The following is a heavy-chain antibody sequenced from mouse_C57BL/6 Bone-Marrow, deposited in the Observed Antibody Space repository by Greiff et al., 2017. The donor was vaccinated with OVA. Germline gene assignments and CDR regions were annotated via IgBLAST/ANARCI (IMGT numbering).Heavy chain of an antibody. J-gene: IGHJ1*03. CDR1: GFTFSDYY. D-gene: IGHD1-1*01. Sequence: DVMLVESGGGLVQPGGSLKLSCAASGFTFSDYYMYWVRQTPEKRLEWVAYISNGGGSTYYPDTVKGRFTISRDNAKNTLYLQMSRLKSEDTAMYYCASPYYYGSRYFDVWGTGTTVTVSS. CDR3: ASPYYYGSRYFDV. V-gene: IGHV5-12*01. CDR2: ISNGGGST.